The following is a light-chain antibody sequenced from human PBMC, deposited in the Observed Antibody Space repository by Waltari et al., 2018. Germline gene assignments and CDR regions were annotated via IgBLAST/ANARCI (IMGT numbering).Light chain of an antibody. CDR3: SSYAGGNSLGI. CDR2: DVS. J-gene: IGLJ2*01. Sequence: QSALTQPASVSGSPGQSSPIPCTGTGSDLGAYKYVSWSQQHPGKAPRLILYDVSSRPSGVPNRFSGSRSGNTASLTISGPQADDDADYYCSSYAGGNSLGIFGAGTKLTVL. CDR1: GSDLGAYKY. V-gene: IGLV2-14*03.